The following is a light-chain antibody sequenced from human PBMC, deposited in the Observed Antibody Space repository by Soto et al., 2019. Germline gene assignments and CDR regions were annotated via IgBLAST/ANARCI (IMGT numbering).Light chain of an antibody. J-gene: IGKJ1*01. CDR1: QSIGRW. CDR3: KQYKSYPTWT. V-gene: IGKV1-5*03. Sequence: DIQMTQSPSTLSASVGDRVTITCRASQSIGRWLAWYQQKPGIAPKFLIYQASSLESGVPSRFSGSGSGTEFTLTISSLQPDDFATYYCKQYKSYPTWTFGQGTKVEIK. CDR2: QAS.